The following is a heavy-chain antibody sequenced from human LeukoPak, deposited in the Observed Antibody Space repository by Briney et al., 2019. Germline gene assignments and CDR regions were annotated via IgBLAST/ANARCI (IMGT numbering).Heavy chain of an antibody. CDR1: GYSFTSYW. J-gene: IGHJ3*02. CDR2: IYPGDSDT. Sequence: GESLKISCKGSGYSFTSYWIGWVRQMPGKGLEWMGIIYPGDSDTRYSPSFQGQVTISADKSISTAYLQWSSLKASDTAMYYCATAQYYGSGSYYTDAFDIWGQGTMVTVSS. CDR3: ATAQYYGSGSYYTDAFDI. V-gene: IGHV5-51*01. D-gene: IGHD3-10*01.